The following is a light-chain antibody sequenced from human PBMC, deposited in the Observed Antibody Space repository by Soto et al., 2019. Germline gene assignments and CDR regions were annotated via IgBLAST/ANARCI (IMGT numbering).Light chain of an antibody. J-gene: IGLJ3*02. V-gene: IGLV2-8*01. CDR1: SSDVGGYNY. CDR3: SSYAGSNNLV. Sequence: QSALTQPPSASGSPGQSVTISCTGTSSDVGGYNYVSWYQQHPGKAPKLMIYEVSKRPSGVPDHFSGSKSGNTASLTVSGLQAEDGADYYCSSYAGSNNLVFGGGTKLTVL. CDR2: EVS.